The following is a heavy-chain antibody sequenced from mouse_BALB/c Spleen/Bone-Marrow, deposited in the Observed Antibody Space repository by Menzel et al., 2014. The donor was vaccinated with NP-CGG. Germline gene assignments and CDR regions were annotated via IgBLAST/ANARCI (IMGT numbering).Heavy chain of an antibody. CDR1: GYTFTSYY. Sequence: QVQLQQSEAELVKPGASVKLSCKASGYTFTSYYMYWVKQRPGRGLEWIGEINPSNGGTNFNEKFKSRATLTVDKSSSTAYMQLSSLTSEDSAVYYCTRGRTWDFDYWGQGTTLTVSS. CDR2: INPSNGGT. J-gene: IGHJ2*01. D-gene: IGHD4-1*01. V-gene: IGHV1S81*02. CDR3: TRGRTWDFDY.